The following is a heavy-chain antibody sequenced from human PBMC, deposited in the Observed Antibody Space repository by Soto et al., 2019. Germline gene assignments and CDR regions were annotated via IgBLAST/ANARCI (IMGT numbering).Heavy chain of an antibody. CDR3: ARVGSGSGSGLRY. CDR1: GFTFSSYE. D-gene: IGHD6-19*01. V-gene: IGHV3-48*03. J-gene: IGHJ4*02. Sequence: VQLVESGGGVVQPGRSLRLSCAASGFTFSSYEMNWVRQAPGKGLEWVSYISSSGSTIYYADSVKGRFTISRDNAKNSLYLQMNSLRAEDTAVYYCARVGSGSGSGLRYWGQGTLVTVSS. CDR2: ISSSGSTI.